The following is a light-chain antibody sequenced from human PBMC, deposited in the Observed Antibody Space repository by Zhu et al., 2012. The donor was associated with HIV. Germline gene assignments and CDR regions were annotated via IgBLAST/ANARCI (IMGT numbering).Light chain of an antibody. CDR3: QQYNNYFWT. CDR2: KAS. V-gene: IGKV1-5*03. CDR1: QSISSW. Sequence: DIQMTQSPSTLSASVGDRVTITCRASQSISSWLAWYQQKPGKAPKLLIYKASSLESGVPSRFGGSGSGTEFTLTISSLQPDDFATYYCQQYNNYFWTFGQGTKVEIK. J-gene: IGKJ1*01.